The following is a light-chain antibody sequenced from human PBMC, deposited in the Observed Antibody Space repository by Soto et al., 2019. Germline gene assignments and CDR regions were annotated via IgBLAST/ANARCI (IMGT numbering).Light chain of an antibody. CDR1: SSDVGSSNL. CDR3: CSYVGSSTLV. V-gene: IGLV2-23*01. Sequence: QSALTQPASVSGSPGQSITISCTGTSSDVGSSNLVSWYRQHPGKAPKLMIYESSKRPSGLSNRFSGSKSGNTASLTSSGLQSEDEADYYCCSYVGSSTLVFGGGTKLPVL. J-gene: IGLJ3*02. CDR2: ESS.